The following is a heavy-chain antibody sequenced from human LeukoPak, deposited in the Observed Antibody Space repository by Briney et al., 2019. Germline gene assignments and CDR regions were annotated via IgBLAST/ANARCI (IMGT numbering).Heavy chain of an antibody. Sequence: GGSLRLSCEASGFRFGGFWMNWVRQAPGKGPERVANINQDGSEKLYVDSVKGRFTISRDNAKNSLYLQMNSMRVEDTAVYYCTRDVREAYDIWGHGTMVTVSS. D-gene: IGHD3-16*01. CDR2: INQDGSEK. CDR1: GFRFGGFW. V-gene: IGHV3-7*01. J-gene: IGHJ3*02. CDR3: TRDVREAYDI.